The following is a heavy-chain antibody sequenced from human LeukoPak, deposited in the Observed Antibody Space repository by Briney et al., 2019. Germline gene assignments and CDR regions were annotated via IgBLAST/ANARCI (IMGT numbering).Heavy chain of an antibody. J-gene: IGHJ4*02. Sequence: SETLSLTCTVSGGSISSYYRSWIRQPPGKGLEWIGYIYYSGSTNYNPSLKSRVTISVDTSKNQFSLKLSSVTAADTAVYYCARGGRFDYGDYWGQGTLVTVSS. CDR3: ARGGRFDYGDY. CDR1: GGSISSYY. D-gene: IGHD1-26*01. CDR2: IYYSGST. V-gene: IGHV4-59*01.